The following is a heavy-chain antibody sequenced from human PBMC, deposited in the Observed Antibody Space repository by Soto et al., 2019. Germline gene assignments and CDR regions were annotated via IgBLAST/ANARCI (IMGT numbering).Heavy chain of an antibody. Sequence: ESGGGVVQPGRSLRLSCAASGFTFSSYGMHWVRQAPGKGLEWVAVISYDGSNKYYADSVKGRFTISRDNSKNTLYLQMNSLRAEDTAVYYCAKDSVEASTLDYWGQGTLVTVSS. J-gene: IGHJ4*02. D-gene: IGHD2-15*01. CDR2: ISYDGSNK. V-gene: IGHV3-30*18. CDR3: AKDSVEASTLDY. CDR1: GFTFSSYG.